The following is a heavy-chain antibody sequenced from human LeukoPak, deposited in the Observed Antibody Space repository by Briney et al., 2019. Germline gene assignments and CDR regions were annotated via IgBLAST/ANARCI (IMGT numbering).Heavy chain of an antibody. CDR2: VWYDGKNK. CDR3: AKRGTRATHGMDV. J-gene: IGHJ6*02. CDR1: GFTFSSYG. D-gene: IGHD3-16*01. V-gene: IGHV3-33*06. Sequence: PGGSLRLSCAPSGFTFSSYGIHWVRQAPGKGLEWVAAVWYDGKNKFYGGSVKGRFTISRDNSKNTVDLQMNSLRVEDTAVYYCAKRGTRATHGMDVWGQGTTVTVSS.